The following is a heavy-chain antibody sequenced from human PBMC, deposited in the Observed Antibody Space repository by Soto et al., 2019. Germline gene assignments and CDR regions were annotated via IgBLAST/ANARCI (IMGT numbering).Heavy chain of an antibody. D-gene: IGHD3-16*01. CDR1: GFTFSSYG. J-gene: IGHJ4*02. CDR3: AKESDYVSAFDY. CDR2: ISYDGSNK. Sequence: GGSLRLSCAASGFTFSSYGMHWVRQAPGKGLEWVAVISYDGSNKYYADSVKGRFTISRDNSKNTLYLQMNSLRAEDTAVYYCAKESDYVSAFDYWGQGTLVTVSS. V-gene: IGHV3-30*18.